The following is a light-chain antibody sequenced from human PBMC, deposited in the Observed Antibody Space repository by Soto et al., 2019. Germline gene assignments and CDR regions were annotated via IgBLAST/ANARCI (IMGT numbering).Light chain of an antibody. Sequence: EIVLSQSPGILSLSPGERATLSCRASQSVSGHLAWYQQKPGQAPRLLIYSVSSRATGIPDRFSGSGSGTEFTLTISSLQSEDFAVYYCQQYNNWPPITFGQRTRPEIK. CDR2: SVS. J-gene: IGKJ5*01. CDR1: QSVSGH. CDR3: QQYNNWPPIT. V-gene: IGKV3D-15*01.